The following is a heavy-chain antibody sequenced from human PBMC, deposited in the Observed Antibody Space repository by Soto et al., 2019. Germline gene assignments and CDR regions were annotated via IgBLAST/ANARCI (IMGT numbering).Heavy chain of an antibody. V-gene: IGHV3-30*18. CDR3: AKDRSNSWTFDY. CDR1: GFTFRRDG. Sequence: QVRLVESGGGVVQPGRSLRLSCVASGFTFRRDGMHWVRQAPGKGLEWVAVILYDGRNRYYSDSVKGRFTISRDDSRNTLYLQMNSLRAEDTAVYYCAKDRSNSWTFDYWGLGTLVTVSS. J-gene: IGHJ4*02. CDR2: ILYDGRNR. D-gene: IGHD6-13*01.